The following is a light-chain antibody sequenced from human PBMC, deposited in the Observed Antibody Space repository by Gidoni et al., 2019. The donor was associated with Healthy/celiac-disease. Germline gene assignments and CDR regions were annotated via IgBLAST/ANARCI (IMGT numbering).Light chain of an antibody. V-gene: IGKV3-20*01. CDR3: QQYGSSPPMYT. Sequence: EIVLTQSPGTLSLSPGERATLSCRASQSVSSSYLAWYQQKPGQAPRLLIYGASSRATGIPDRFSGSGSGTYFTLTISRLEPEDFVVYYCQQYGSSPPMYTFGQGTKLEIK. CDR1: QSVSSSY. J-gene: IGKJ2*01. CDR2: GAS.